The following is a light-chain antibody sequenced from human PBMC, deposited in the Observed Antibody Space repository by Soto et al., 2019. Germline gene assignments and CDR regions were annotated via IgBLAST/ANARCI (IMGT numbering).Light chain of an antibody. Sequence: ETVLTQSPGTLYFSPGERATLSCRASQSVDNSHVAWYQQRRGLPPRLLIYGASNRATGIPDRFSGSGSGADFSLPISRLETEDFVVYFCQQYGNSPPGTFGQGTRLEIK. CDR2: GAS. CDR1: QSVDNSH. CDR3: QQYGNSPPGT. J-gene: IGKJ5*01. V-gene: IGKV3-20*01.